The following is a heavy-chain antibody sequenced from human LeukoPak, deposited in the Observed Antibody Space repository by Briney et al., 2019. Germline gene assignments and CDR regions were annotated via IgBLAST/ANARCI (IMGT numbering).Heavy chain of an antibody. V-gene: IGHV4-39*07. CDR3: ARDYYDYVWGSYRPEYYFDY. D-gene: IGHD3-16*02. CDR2: IYTSGST. J-gene: IGHJ4*02. Sequence: SETLSLTCTVSGGSISSSSYYWGWIRQPPGKGLEWIGSIYTSGSTNYNPSLKSRVTMSVDTSKNQFSLKLSSVTAADTAVYYCARDYYDYVWGSYRPEYYFDYWGQGTLVTVSS. CDR1: GGSISSSSYY.